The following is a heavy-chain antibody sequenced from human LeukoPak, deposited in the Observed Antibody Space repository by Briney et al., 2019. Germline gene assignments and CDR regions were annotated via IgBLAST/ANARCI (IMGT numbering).Heavy chain of an antibody. D-gene: IGHD3-22*01. Sequence: GASLRLSCAASGFTFSSYAMSWVRQAPGKGLEWVSAISGSGGSTYYADSVKGRFTISRDNSKNTLYLQMNSLRAEDTAVYYCAKNGEDYYDSSGYPYGVDVWGQGTTVTVSS. CDR3: AKNGEDYYDSSGYPYGVDV. CDR2: ISGSGGST. CDR1: GFTFSSYA. J-gene: IGHJ6*02. V-gene: IGHV3-23*01.